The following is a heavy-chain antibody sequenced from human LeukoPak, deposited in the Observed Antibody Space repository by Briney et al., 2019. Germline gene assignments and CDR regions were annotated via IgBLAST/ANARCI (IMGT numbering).Heavy chain of an antibody. V-gene: IGHV3-53*01. CDR1: GFTVSSNY. CDR3: ARGSGDYDILTGWIPAHFDY. J-gene: IGHJ4*02. D-gene: IGHD3-9*01. Sequence: GGSLRLSCAASGFTVSSNYMSWVRQAPGKGLEWVSVIYSGGSTYYADSVKGRFTISRDNSKNTLYLQMNSLRAEDTAVYYCARGSGDYDILTGWIPAHFDYWGQGTLVTVSS. CDR2: IYSGGST.